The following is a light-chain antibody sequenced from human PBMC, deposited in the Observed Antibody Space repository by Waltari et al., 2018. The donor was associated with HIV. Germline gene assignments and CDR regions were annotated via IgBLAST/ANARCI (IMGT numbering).Light chain of an antibody. CDR2: WAS. V-gene: IGKV4-1*01. J-gene: IGKJ1*01. CDR3: QQYHVTPPT. CDR1: QSVLHTSHNKNF. Sequence: DIVMTQSPDSLAVSLGARATINCKSSQSVLHTSHNKNFLAWYQQKSGQAPKLLIYWASTRESGVPARFSGSGSGTNFTLTTNSLQSEDVAVYYCQQYHVTPPTFGQGT.